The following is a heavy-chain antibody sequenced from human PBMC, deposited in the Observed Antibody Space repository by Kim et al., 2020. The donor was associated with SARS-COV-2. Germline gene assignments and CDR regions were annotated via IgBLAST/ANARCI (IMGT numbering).Heavy chain of an antibody. V-gene: IGHV1-2*02. D-gene: IGHD3-9*01. CDR2: NPSSGGT. CDR3: ARGYDI. Sequence: NPSSGGTNYAQKFQGRVTMTRDTSISTAYMERSRLRSDDTAVYYCARGYDIWGQGTLVTVSS. J-gene: IGHJ4*02.